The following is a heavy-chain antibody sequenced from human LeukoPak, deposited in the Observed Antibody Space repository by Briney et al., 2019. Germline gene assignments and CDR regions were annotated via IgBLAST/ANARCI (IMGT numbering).Heavy chain of an antibody. Sequence: ASVKVSCKASGYTFTGYYMHWVRQAPGQGLEWMGWINPNSGGTNYAQKFQGRVTMTRDTSISTAYMELSRLRSDDTAVYYCARDFWSGYYVYYGMDVWAKGPRSPSP. CDR2: INPNSGGT. V-gene: IGHV1-2*02. CDR3: ARDFWSGYYVYYGMDV. D-gene: IGHD3-3*01. CDR1: GYTFTGYY. J-gene: IGHJ6*02.